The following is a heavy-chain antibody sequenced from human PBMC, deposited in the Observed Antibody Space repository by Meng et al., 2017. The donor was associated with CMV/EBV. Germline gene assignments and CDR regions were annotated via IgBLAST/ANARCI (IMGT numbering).Heavy chain of an antibody. J-gene: IGHJ4*02. V-gene: IGHV3-74*01. D-gene: IGHD4-11*01. CDR1: GFTFSSYW. Sequence: GESLKISCAASGFTFSSYWMHWVRQAPGKGLVWVSRINSDGSSTSYADSVKGRFTIPRDNAKNTLYLQMNSLRAEDTAVYYCARDLGYSNCLDYWGQGTLVTVSS. CDR3: ARDLGYSNCLDY. CDR2: INSDGSST.